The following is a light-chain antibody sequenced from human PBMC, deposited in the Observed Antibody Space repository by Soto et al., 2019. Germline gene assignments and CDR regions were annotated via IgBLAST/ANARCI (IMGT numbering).Light chain of an antibody. J-gene: IGLJ3*02. Sequence: QSALTQPPSASGSPGQSVTISCTGTSSDVGGYNYVSWYQQHPGKAPKLMIYEVSKRPSGVPDRFSGSKSGNTASLTVSGLQDEDEADYCCSSYAGSNRVFGGGTKVTVL. CDR2: EVS. V-gene: IGLV2-8*01. CDR3: SSYAGSNRV. CDR1: SSDVGGYNY.